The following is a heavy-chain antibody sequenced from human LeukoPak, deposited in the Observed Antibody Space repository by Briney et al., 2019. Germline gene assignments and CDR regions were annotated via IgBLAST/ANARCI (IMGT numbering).Heavy chain of an antibody. CDR3: ARGGLIQIWSPAHLPDY. J-gene: IGHJ4*02. D-gene: IGHD5-18*01. Sequence: SETLSLTCAVYGGSFSGYYWSWIRQPPGKGLEWIGEINHSGSTNYNPSLKSRVTISVDTSKNQFSLKLSSVTAADTAVYYCARGGLIQIWSPAHLPDYWGQGTLVTVSS. CDR1: GGSFSGYY. V-gene: IGHV4-34*01. CDR2: INHSGST.